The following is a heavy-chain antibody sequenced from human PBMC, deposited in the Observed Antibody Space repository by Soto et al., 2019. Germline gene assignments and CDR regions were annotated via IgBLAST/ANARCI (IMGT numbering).Heavy chain of an antibody. CDR2: ISYDGSNK. J-gene: IGHJ4*02. D-gene: IGHD6-19*01. V-gene: IGHV3-30*18. CDR3: ANRWEQWLVRPSPPGE. CDR1: GFTFSSYG. Sequence: QVQLVESGGGVVQPGRSLRLSCAAYGFTFSSYGMHWVRQAPGKGLERVAVISYDGSNKYYADSVKGRFTISRDNSMSTLYLQMNSLRAEDTTVYYCANRWEQWLVRPSPPGEWGQGTLVTVSS.